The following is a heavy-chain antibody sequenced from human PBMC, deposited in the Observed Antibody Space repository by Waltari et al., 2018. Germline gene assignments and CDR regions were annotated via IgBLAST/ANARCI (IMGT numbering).Heavy chain of an antibody. CDR2: ISSDGSRK. D-gene: IGHD2-8*02. Sequence: QVQLVESGGGVVQPGRSLRLSCAAPGSTFRSSGCHWVRQTPGRGLEWVAVISSDGSRKSYADSVKGRFSISRDNSKNSLSLEMNSLRPEDTAVYYCASCTGGNCYYYGFDVWGQGTTVTVSS. CDR1: GSTFRSSG. CDR3: ASCTGGNCYYYGFDV. J-gene: IGHJ6*02. V-gene: IGHV3-30*03.